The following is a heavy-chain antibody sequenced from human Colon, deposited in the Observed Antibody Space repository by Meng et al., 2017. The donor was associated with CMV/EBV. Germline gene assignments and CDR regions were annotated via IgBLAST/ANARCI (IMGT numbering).Heavy chain of an antibody. CDR2: SSAENGNT. Sequence: CKSCGYTVGRFGNAWVRQPPRDWLDWVRRSSAENGNTDYAQKIQGRVTLTTDTSTQTANLGLRGLGSDDSAVYYGANAGAAVTTHFDFWGRGTLVTVSS. J-gene: IGHJ4*02. V-gene: IGHV1-18*01. D-gene: IGHD4-17*01. CDR3: ANAGAAVTTHFDF. CDR1: GYTVGRFG.